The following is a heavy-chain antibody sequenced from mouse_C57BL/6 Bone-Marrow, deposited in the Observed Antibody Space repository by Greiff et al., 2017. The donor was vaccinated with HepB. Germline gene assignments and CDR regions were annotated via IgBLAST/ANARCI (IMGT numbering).Heavy chain of an antibody. V-gene: IGHV1-82*01. CDR1: GYAFSSSW. CDR3: AQLGRFDY. D-gene: IGHD4-1*02. CDR2: IYPGDGDT. Sequence: QVQLQQSGPELVKPGASVKISCKASGYAFSSSWMNWVKQRPGKGLEWIGRIYPGDGDTNYNGKFKGKATLTADKSSSTAYMQLSSLTSEDSAVYFCAQLGRFDYWGQGTTLTVSS. J-gene: IGHJ2*01.